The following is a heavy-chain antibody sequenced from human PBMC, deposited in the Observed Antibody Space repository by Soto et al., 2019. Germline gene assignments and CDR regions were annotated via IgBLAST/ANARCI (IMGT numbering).Heavy chain of an antibody. Sequence: GGSLRLSCAASGFTFSSYAMHWVRQAPGKGLEWVAVISYDGSNKYYADSVKGRFTISRDNSKNTLYLQMNSLRAEDTAVYYCARDVVGPFSNPYNWFDPWGQGTLVTVSS. D-gene: IGHD1-26*01. V-gene: IGHV3-30-3*01. CDR1: GFTFSSYA. CDR3: ARDVVGPFSNPYNWFDP. CDR2: ISYDGSNK. J-gene: IGHJ5*02.